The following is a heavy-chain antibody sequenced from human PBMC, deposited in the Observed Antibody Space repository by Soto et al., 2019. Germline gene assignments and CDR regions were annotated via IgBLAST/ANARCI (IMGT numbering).Heavy chain of an antibody. D-gene: IGHD3-10*01. V-gene: IGHV1-18*01. CDR2: ISAYNGNT. CDR3: ARDTSVSSQRMGSRRWCGDPHEFYYYGMDV. J-gene: IGHJ6*02. Sequence: QVQLVQSGAEVKKPGASVKVSCKASGYTFTSYGISWVRQAPGQGLEWMGWISAYNGNTNYAQKLQGRVTMTTDTATSTAYMERRSLRSDDTAVYYCARDTSVSSQRMGSRRWCGDPHEFYYYGMDVWGQGTTVTVSS. CDR1: GYTFTSYG.